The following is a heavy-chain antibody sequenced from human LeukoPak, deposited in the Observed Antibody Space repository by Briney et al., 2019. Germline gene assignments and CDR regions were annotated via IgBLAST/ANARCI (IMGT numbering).Heavy chain of an antibody. D-gene: IGHD3-22*01. CDR2: INGSGGST. CDR1: GFIFSSYL. Sequence: PGGSLRLSCAASGFIFSSYLMSRLRQAPGKGLEGVSAINGSGGSTYYADSVKGRFTISRDNSKNTLYLQMNSLRAEDTAVYYWAKGPLGITMIVVVGRFDYWGQGTLVTVSS. V-gene: IGHV3-23*01. J-gene: IGHJ4*02. CDR3: AKGPLGITMIVVVGRFDY.